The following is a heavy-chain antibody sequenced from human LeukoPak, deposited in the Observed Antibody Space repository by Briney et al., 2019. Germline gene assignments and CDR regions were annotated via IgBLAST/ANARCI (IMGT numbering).Heavy chain of an antibody. CDR2: IYYSGST. CDR3: AREALIGGFYYYMDV. CDR1: GGSISSYY. V-gene: IGHV4-59*12. J-gene: IGHJ6*03. Sequence: KPSETLSLTCTVSGGSISSYYWSWIRQPPGKGLEWIGYIYYSGSTNYNPSLKSRVTISVDTSKNQFSLKLSSVTAADTAVYYCAREALIGGFYYYMDVWGKGTTVTVSS. D-gene: IGHD3-22*01.